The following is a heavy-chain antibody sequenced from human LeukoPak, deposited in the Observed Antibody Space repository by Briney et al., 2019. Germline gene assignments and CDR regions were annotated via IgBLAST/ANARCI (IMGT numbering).Heavy chain of an antibody. CDR2: ISGSGGST. Sequence: GGSLRLSCAASGFTFSSYAMSWVRQAPGKGLEWVSAISGSGGSTYYADSVKGRFTISRDNSKNTLYLQMSTLRAEDTAVYYCVKSSGSSWYMFDYWGQGTLVTVSS. J-gene: IGHJ4*02. CDR3: VKSSGSSWYMFDY. V-gene: IGHV3-23*01. D-gene: IGHD6-13*01. CDR1: GFTFSSYA.